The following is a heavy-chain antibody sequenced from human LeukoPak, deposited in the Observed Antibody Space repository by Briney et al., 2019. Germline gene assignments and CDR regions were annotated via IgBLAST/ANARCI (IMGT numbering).Heavy chain of an antibody. J-gene: IGHJ4*02. Sequence: PGGSLRLSCAASGFTFCAYSMSWVRQAPGKGLEWVSSISSGSSYIYYADSVKGRFTISRDNAKNSLYLQMNSLRAEDTALYYCATVGAVSYYFDYWGQGTLVTVSS. CDR2: ISSGSSYI. D-gene: IGHD3-16*01. V-gene: IGHV3-21*01. CDR1: GFTFCAYS. CDR3: ATVGAVSYYFDY.